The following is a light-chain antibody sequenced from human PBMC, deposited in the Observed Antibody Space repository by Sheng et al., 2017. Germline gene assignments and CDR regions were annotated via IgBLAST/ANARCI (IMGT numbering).Light chain of an antibody. J-gene: IGKJ2*03. V-gene: IGKV3-15*01. CDR2: GAS. CDR3: QHYNQWPS. CDR1: PSLIKN. Sequence: EIVLTQSPGTLSLSPGERASLSCRAGPSLIKNHLAWYQHKPGQAPRLLIYGASTRATGIPARFSGSGSGTEFSLSISSLQSEDSAVYYCQHYNQWPSFGQGTKLEIK.